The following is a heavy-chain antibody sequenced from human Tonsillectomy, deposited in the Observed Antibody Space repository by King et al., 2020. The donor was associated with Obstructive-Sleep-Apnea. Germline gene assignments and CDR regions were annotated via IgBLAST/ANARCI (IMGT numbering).Heavy chain of an antibody. D-gene: IGHD3-22*01. Sequence: PLQESGPGLVKPSQTLSLTCTVSGGSISSGGYYWSWIRQHPGKGLEWIGYIYYSGSTYYNPSLKSRVTISVDTSKNQFSLKLSSVTAADTAVYYCARDLLGGYHDAFDIWGQGTMVTVSS. CDR2: IYYSGST. CDR1: GGSISSGGYY. J-gene: IGHJ3*02. CDR3: ARDLLGGYHDAFDI. V-gene: IGHV4-31*03.